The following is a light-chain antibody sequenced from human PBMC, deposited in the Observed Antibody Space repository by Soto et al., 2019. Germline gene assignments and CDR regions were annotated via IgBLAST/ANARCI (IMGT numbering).Light chain of an antibody. V-gene: IGKV3-11*01. CDR1: QSVSSY. J-gene: IGKJ5*01. CDR3: QQRSNWPLT. Sequence: EIVMTQSPGTLGFSPGERATPSRRASQSVSSYLAWYQQKPGQAPRLLIYDASNRATGIPARFSGSGSGTDFTLTISSLEPEDFAVYYCQQRSNWPLTFGQGTRLEIK. CDR2: DAS.